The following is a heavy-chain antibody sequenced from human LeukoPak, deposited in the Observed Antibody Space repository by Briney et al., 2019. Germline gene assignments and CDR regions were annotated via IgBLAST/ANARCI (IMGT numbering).Heavy chain of an antibody. Sequence: GSLRLSCAASGFTFSSYAMSWVRQAPGKRLEWVSAISGSGGSTYYADSVKGRFTISRDNSKNTLYLQMNSLRAEDTAVYYCARDEGIAAAGTLFDYWGQGTLVTVSS. J-gene: IGHJ4*02. CDR2: ISGSGGST. V-gene: IGHV3-23*01. CDR3: ARDEGIAAAGTLFDY. CDR1: GFTFSSYA. D-gene: IGHD6-13*01.